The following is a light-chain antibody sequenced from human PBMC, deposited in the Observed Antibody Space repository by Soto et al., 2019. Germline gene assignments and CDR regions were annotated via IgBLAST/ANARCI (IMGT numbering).Light chain of an antibody. CDR3: QQFRNWPWT. CDR1: QSVTSSC. V-gene: IGKV3-20*01. J-gene: IGKJ1*01. CDR2: GGS. Sequence: EIVLTQSPGTLSLSPGERATLSCTASQSVTSSCLAWYQRRPGRAPRLLIHGGSTRATGIPARISGSGSGTEFTLTISSLQSEDFAVYYCQQFRNWPWTFGQGTKVDIK.